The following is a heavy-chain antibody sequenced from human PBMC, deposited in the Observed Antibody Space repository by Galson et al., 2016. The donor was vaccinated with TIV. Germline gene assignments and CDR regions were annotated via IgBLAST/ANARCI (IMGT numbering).Heavy chain of an antibody. V-gene: IGHV1-8*02. J-gene: IGHJ5*02. CDR3: ARSWSVVAPNWVDP. CDR1: GYTFTSYH. D-gene: IGHD2-2*01. CDR2: INPDSGNT. Sequence: SVKVSCKASGYTFTSYHINWVRQATGQGLEWMGWINPDSGNTGYVQKFQGRVTMTRNISASTVYMELSSLRSEDTAVYYCARSWSVVAPNWVDPWGQGTTVTVSS.